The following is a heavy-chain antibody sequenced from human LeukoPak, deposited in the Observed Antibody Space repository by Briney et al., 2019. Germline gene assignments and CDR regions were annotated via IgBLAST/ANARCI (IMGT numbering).Heavy chain of an antibody. CDR1: GGSVSSYY. CDR3: TRGAGWLIDY. D-gene: IGHD3-16*01. CDR2: IYYSGSS. Sequence: SETLSLTCTVSGGSVSSYYWSWIRQPPGKGLEWIAYIYYSGSSNYNPSLKSRATISLDTSKNQFSLKLSSVTAADTAVYYCTRGAGWLIDYWGQGILVTVSS. J-gene: IGHJ4*02. V-gene: IGHV4-59*08.